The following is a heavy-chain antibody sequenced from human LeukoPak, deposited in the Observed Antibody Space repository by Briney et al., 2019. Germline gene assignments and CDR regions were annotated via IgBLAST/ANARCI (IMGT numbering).Heavy chain of an antibody. CDR3: ANTGGSVYWYFDL. CDR1: GFTFSSYV. V-gene: IGHV3-23*01. D-gene: IGHD1-14*01. CDR2: ISGSGGST. J-gene: IGHJ2*01. Sequence: PGGSLRLSCAASGFTFSSYVMSWVRQAPGKGLEWVSAISGSGGSTFYADPVKGRFTISRDNSKNTLYLQMNSLRAEDTAVYYCANTGGSVYWYFDLWGRGTLVTVSS.